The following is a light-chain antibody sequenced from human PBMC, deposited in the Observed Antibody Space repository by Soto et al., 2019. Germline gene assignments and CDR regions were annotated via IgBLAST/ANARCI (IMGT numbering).Light chain of an antibody. V-gene: IGLV1-40*01. CDR3: HSYDSRLSGSV. Sequence: QSALTQPPSVSGAPGQRVTISCTGSSSNIGAGYDVHWYQQLPGTVPKLLIYGNSNRPSGVPDRFSGSKSGTSASLAITGLQAADEADYYCHSYDSRLSGSVFGGGTQLTVL. CDR1: SSNIGAGYD. J-gene: IGLJ3*02. CDR2: GNS.